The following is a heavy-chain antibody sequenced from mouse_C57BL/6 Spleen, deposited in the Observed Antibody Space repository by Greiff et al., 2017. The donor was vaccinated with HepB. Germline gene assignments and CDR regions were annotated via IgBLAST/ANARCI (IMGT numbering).Heavy chain of an antibody. CDR2: IDPENGDT. Sequence: VQLQQSGAELVRPGASVKLSCTASGFNIKDDYMHWVKQRPEQGLEWIGWIDPENGDTEYASKFQGKATITSDTSSNTAYLQLSSLTSEATAVYYSTSYYSNYDAMDYWGQGTSVTVSS. CDR1: GFNIKDDY. CDR3: TSYYSNYDAMDY. D-gene: IGHD2-5*01. J-gene: IGHJ4*01. V-gene: IGHV14-4*01.